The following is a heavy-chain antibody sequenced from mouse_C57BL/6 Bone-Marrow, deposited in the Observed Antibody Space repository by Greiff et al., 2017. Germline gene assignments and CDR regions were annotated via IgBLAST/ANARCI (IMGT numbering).Heavy chain of an antibody. CDR1: GYTFTDYY. CDR3: ARGGELRAMDY. V-gene: IGHV1-26*01. D-gene: IGHD1-1*01. J-gene: IGHJ4*01. CDR2: INPNNGGT. Sequence: VQLQQSGPELVKPGASVKISCKASGYTFTDYYMNWVKQSHGKSLEWIGDINPNNGGTSYNQKFKGKATLTVDKSSSTAYMELRSLTSEDSAVYYCARGGELRAMDYWGQGTSVTVSS.